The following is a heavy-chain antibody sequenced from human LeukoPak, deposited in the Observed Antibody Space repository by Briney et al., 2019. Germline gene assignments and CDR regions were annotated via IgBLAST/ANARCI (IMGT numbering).Heavy chain of an antibody. CDR1: DGSMSSNIYY. CDR2: IFYSGSA. V-gene: IGHV4-39*01. D-gene: IGHD5-12*01. Sequence: SETLSLTCTVSDGSMSSNIYYRGWIRQPPGKGLEWIGNIFYSGSASYNASLKSRVTISIDTSKNQLSLSLTSVTAADTAVYYCARRQAWRPLDYWGQGTLVTVSS. J-gene: IGHJ4*02. CDR3: ARRQAWRPLDY.